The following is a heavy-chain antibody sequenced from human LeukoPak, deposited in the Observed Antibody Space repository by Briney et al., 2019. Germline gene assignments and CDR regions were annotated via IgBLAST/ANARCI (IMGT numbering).Heavy chain of an antibody. CDR3: ASGSMRYFDY. CDR1: GFTFSSSG. CDR2: IWYDGSNK. Sequence: GGSLRLSCAASGFTFSSSGMHWVRQAPGKGLEWVAVIWYDGSNKYYADSVKGRSTISRDNSKSTLFLQMNSLRAEDTAVYYCASGSMRYFDYWGQGTLVTVSS. D-gene: IGHD1-26*01. V-gene: IGHV3-33*08. J-gene: IGHJ4*02.